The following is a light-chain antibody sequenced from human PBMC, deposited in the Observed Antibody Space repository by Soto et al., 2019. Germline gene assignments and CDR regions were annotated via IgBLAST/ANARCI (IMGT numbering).Light chain of an antibody. CDR1: QTITTY. J-gene: IGKJ5*01. V-gene: IGKV3-11*01. CDR2: GAS. CDR3: QQRSNWPAN. Sequence: EIVFTQSPVPLSLSPGERATLSCRASQTITTYLAWYQQKPGQPPRLLIYGASNRATGIPARFSGSGSGTDFTLTISNLEPEDFAVYYCQQRSNWPANFGQGTRLEIK.